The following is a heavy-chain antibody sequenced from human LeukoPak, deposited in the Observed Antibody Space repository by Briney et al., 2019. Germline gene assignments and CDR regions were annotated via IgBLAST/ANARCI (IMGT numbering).Heavy chain of an antibody. CDR1: GYTFTRYG. Sequence: ASVEVSGKASGYTFTRYGIRWVRQAPGQGLEWMGWINTYKGNTDYAQKLQGRVTMTTDTSTSTAYMELRSLRSDDTALYYCATNYYDSSGYYSIDYWGQGTLVTVSS. CDR3: ATNYYDSSGYYSIDY. J-gene: IGHJ4*02. D-gene: IGHD3-22*01. V-gene: IGHV1-18*01. CDR2: INTYKGNT.